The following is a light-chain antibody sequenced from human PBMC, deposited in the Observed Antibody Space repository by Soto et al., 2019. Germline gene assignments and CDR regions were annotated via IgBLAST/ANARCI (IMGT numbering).Light chain of an antibody. CDR2: RAS. J-gene: IGKJ1*01. CDR3: QHYNSYSDA. Sequence: EIVMTQSPATLSLSPGERATLSCRASQSVSSNVAWYKQIPGQTPMLLIYRASTTAPGIPVRFSLSGSGTEFTLTIRSLHPDDFATYYCQHYNSYSDAVAQGTIVDSK. CDR1: QSVSSN. V-gene: IGKV3D-15*01.